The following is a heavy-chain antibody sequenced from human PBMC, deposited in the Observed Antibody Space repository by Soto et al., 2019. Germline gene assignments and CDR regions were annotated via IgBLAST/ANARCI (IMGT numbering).Heavy chain of an antibody. CDR3: ASQEDPDIAARPGLTFDY. J-gene: IGHJ4*02. V-gene: IGHV3-7*01. Sequence: GGSLRLSCAASGFTFSSYWMNWVRQAPGKGLEWVANIKQDGSEKYYVDSVKGRFTISRDNAKNSLYLQMNSLRAEDTAVYYCASQEDPDIAARPGLTFDYWGQGTLVTVSS. CDR2: IKQDGSEK. CDR1: GFTFSSYW. D-gene: IGHD6-6*01.